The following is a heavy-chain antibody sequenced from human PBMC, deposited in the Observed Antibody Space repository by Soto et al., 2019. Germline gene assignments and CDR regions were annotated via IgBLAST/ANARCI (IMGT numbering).Heavy chain of an antibody. CDR1: GFTFSSYA. CDR3: ARGTGKFDY. J-gene: IGHJ4*02. V-gene: IGHV3-30-3*01. CDR2: ISYDGSNK. Sequence: GGSLRLSCAASGFTFSSYAMHWVRQAPGKGLEWVAVISYDGSNKYYADSVKGRFTISRGNSKNTLYLQMNSLRAEDTAVYYCARGTGKFDYWGQGTLVTVSS.